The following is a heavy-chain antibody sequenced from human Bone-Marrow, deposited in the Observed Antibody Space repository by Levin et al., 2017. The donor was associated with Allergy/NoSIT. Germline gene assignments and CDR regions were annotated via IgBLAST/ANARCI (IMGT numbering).Heavy chain of an antibody. D-gene: IGHD4-17*01. CDR3: ASLQYGDYGDDY. J-gene: IGHJ4*02. CDR1: GFTFSTYS. Sequence: GGSLRLSCAASGFTFSTYSMNWVRQAPGKGLEWVSAITASGDGTYYADSVKGRFTISRDNGKNSLYLQMNSLRAEDTAVYYCASLQYGDYGDDYWGQGTLVTVSS. V-gene: IGHV3-21*01. CDR2: ITASGDGT.